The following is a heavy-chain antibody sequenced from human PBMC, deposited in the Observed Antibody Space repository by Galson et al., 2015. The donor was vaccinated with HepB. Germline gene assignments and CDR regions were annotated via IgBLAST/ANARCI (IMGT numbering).Heavy chain of an antibody. CDR1: GFTFRSYS. Sequence: SLRLSCAASGFTFRSYSLRWVRPAPGPGLAWVSVIRRSGRSPSCADSVRGRFTISRDNSQPPLYLPLHRLRAEDPAVDYCTKRGSCSGSTCPPPVDYWGQGTQVTVSS. J-gene: IGHJ4*02. CDR2: IRRSGRSP. V-gene: IGHV3-23*01. CDR3: TKRGSCSGSTCPPPVDY. D-gene: IGHD2-15*01.